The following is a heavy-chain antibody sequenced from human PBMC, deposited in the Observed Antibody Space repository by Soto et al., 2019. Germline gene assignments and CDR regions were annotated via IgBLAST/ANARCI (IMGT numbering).Heavy chain of an antibody. Sequence: PSETLSLTCAVSGGSISGYYWSWIRQPPGKGLEWIGEIHHSGSTNYNSSLKSRATISVDKPKNQFSLRLSSVTAADTAVYFCAKKRVPDGTGYFDSWGQGTLVTVSS. V-gene: IGHV4-34*01. J-gene: IGHJ4*01. CDR2: IHHSGST. D-gene: IGHD2-2*01. CDR3: AKKRVPDGTGYFDS. CDR1: GGSISGYY.